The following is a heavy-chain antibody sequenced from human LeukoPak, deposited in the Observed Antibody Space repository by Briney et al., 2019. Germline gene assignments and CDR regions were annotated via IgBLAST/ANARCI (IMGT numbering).Heavy chain of an antibody. V-gene: IGHV3-20*04. CDR2: INLNGGST. CDR1: GFTFDDYG. Sequence: RTGGSLRLSCAASGFTFDDYGMSWVRHAPGKGLEWVSGINLNGGSTGYADSVKGRFTISRDNAKNSLYLQMNSLRAEDTALYYCAKDRNYGSGSYYSYYFDYWGQGTLVTVSS. D-gene: IGHD3-10*01. J-gene: IGHJ4*02. CDR3: AKDRNYGSGSYYSYYFDY.